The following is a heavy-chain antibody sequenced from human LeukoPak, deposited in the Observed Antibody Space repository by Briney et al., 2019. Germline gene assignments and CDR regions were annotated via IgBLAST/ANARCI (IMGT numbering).Heavy chain of an antibody. Sequence: PGGSLRLSCAASGFTFSSNWMHWVRQAPGKGLVWVSRINEDGSTTNYADSVKGRSTIFRDNAKNTLYLQMNSLRAEDTAVYYCAREIRETVVTRHYYYGIDVWGQGTTVTVSS. J-gene: IGHJ6*02. CDR2: INEDGSTT. CDR1: GFTFSSNW. D-gene: IGHD2-15*01. V-gene: IGHV3-74*01. CDR3: AREIRETVVTRHYYYGIDV.